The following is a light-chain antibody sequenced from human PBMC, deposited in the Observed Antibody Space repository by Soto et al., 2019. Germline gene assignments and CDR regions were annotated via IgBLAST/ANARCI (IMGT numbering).Light chain of an antibody. CDR3: QQYNSYAFS. Sequence: DIQMTQSPSALSASVGDRVNITCRASQSISTWLAWYQQKPGEAPKLLMYKASSLDSGVPSRFSGSGSGTEFTLTTSGLQPEDFATYYCQQYNSYAFSFGPGTKVDIK. CDR1: QSISTW. V-gene: IGKV1-5*03. J-gene: IGKJ3*01. CDR2: KAS.